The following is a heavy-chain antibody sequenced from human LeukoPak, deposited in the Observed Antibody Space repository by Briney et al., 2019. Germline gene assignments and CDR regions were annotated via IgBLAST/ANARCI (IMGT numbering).Heavy chain of an antibody. CDR2: VSDSGDYT. D-gene: IGHD3-3*01. J-gene: IGHJ4*02. V-gene: IGHV3-23*01. Sequence: GGSLRLSCVTSGFTFSTSAMGWVRQAPGTGLEWVSVVSDSGDYTSYADSVKGRFRISRDNSENKLYLQMNSLRTEDVAIYYCAMTYDFWSGYPGWGQGSLVTVSS. CDR3: AMTYDFWSGYPG. CDR1: GFTFSTSA.